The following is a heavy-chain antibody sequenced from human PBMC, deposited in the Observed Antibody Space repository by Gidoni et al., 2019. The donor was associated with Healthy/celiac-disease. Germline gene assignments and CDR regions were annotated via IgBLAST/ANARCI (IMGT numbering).Heavy chain of an antibody. CDR3: AGSSSWVGGWFDP. V-gene: IGHV3-30-3*01. Sequence: QVQLGESGGGVGQPGRSLRLCCAASGVTFSCYAMHWVRQAPGTGLECVAVISYDGSNKYYADSVPGRFTISRDNSTTTLYLQMHSLSAEDPAVYYCAGSSSWVGGWFDPWGQGTLVTVSS. J-gene: IGHJ5*02. CDR1: GVTFSCYA. CDR2: ISYDGSNK. D-gene: IGHD6-6*01.